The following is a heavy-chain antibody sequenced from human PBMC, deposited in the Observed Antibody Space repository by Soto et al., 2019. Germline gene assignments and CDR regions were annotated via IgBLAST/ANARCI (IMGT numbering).Heavy chain of an antibody. D-gene: IGHD6-13*01. Sequence: SQTLSLTCAISGDSVSSNSAAWNWIRQSPSRGLEWLGRTYYRSRWYNDYAVSVKSRITVTPDTSKNQFSLHLNSVTAEDTAVYYCARDRQQLYSNWLDPWGQGTPVTVSS. CDR3: ARDRQQLYSNWLDP. J-gene: IGHJ5*02. CDR2: TYYRSRWYN. V-gene: IGHV6-1*01. CDR1: GDSVSSNSAA.